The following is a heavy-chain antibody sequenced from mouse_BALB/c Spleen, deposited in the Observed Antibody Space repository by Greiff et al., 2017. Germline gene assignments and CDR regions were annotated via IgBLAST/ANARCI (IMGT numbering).Heavy chain of an antibody. Sequence: VQLQQSGPGLVKPSQSLSLTCSVTGYSITSGYYWNWIRQFPGNKLEWMGYISYDGSNNYNPSLKNRISITRDTSKNQFFLKLNSVTTEDTATYYCARDYYYGSSYWGQGTTLTVSS. CDR1: GYSITSGYY. V-gene: IGHV3-6*02. D-gene: IGHD1-1*01. CDR3: ARDYYYGSSY. J-gene: IGHJ2*01. CDR2: ISYDGSN.